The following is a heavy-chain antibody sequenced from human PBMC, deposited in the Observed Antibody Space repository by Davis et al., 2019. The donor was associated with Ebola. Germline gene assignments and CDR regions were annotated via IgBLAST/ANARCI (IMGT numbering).Heavy chain of an antibody. CDR1: GGSISSSNW. Sequence: MPSETLSLTCAVSGGSISSSNWWSWVRQPPGKGLEWIGEIYHSGSTNYNPSLKSRVTISVDKSKNQFSLKLSSVTAADTAVYYCARDTIVATIIFFSNGMDVWGKGTTVTVSS. J-gene: IGHJ6*04. CDR2: IYHSGST. CDR3: ARDTIVATIIFFSNGMDV. V-gene: IGHV4-4*02. D-gene: IGHD5-12*01.